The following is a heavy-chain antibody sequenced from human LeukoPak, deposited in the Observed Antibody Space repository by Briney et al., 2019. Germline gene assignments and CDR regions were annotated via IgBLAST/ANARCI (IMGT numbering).Heavy chain of an antibody. CDR1: GFIFDTHT. D-gene: IGHD1-14*01. Sequence: GGPLRLSCTASGFIFDTHTLTWVRQAPGKGLEWVASISGSGDSTNYGDSVKGRFTISRDNFKRTVHLEMSNLRADDTAMYYCVRRAAVRGMDFWGLGTTVIVSS. CDR2: ISGSGDST. CDR3: VRRAAVRGMDF. J-gene: IGHJ6*02. V-gene: IGHV3-23*01.